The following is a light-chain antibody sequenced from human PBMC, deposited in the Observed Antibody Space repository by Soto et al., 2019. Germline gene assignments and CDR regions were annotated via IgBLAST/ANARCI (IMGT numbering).Light chain of an antibody. CDR1: QTVRNNY. J-gene: IGKJ4*01. V-gene: IGKV3-20*01. CDR2: DAS. CDR3: QQYNSYPLT. Sequence: EFVLTQSPGTLSLSPGERATLSCRASQTVRNNYLAWYQQKPGQAPRLLIYDASSRATGIPDRFSGGGSGTEFTLTISSLQPDDFATYYCQQYNSYPLTFGGGTKVDIK.